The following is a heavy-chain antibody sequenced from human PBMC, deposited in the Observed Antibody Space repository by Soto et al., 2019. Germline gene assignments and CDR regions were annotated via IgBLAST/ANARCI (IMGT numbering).Heavy chain of an antibody. CDR1: GFTVSSYG. D-gene: IGHD4-17*01. J-gene: IGHJ4*02. V-gene: IGHV3-33*01. Sequence: PGGSLRLSCAASGFTVSSYGMHWVRQAPGKGLEWVAVIWYDGSNKYYADSVKGRFTISRDNSKNTLYLQMNSLRAEDTAVYYCARGYYGDYGAPTLDYWGQGTLVTVSS. CDR2: IWYDGSNK. CDR3: ARGYYGDYGAPTLDY.